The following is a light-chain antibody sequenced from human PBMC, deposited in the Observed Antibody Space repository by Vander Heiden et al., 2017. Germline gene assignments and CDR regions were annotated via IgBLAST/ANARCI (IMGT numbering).Light chain of an antibody. V-gene: IGKV3-11*01. Sequence: EIVLTQSPATLSLSPGEIATLSCRASQTVRRYLAWYQQKPGQAPRLLIYDAFNRATGLPARFSGSGSGTDFTLTISSLEPEDFAVYYCQQRSDWPVTFGQGTRLEIK. J-gene: IGKJ5*01. CDR2: DAF. CDR3: QQRSDWPVT. CDR1: QTVRRY.